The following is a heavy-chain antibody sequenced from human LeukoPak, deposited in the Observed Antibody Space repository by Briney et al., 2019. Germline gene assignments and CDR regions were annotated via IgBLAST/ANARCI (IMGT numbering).Heavy chain of an antibody. Sequence: SVKVSCKASGGTFSSYAISWVRQAPGQGLEWMGRIIPILGIANYAQKFQGRVTITADKSTSTACMELSSLRSEDTAVYYCARERLDCSSTSCYGGYYGMDVWGQGTTVTVSS. CDR2: IIPILGIA. CDR3: ARERLDCSSTSCYGGYYGMDV. CDR1: GGTFSSYA. V-gene: IGHV1-69*04. D-gene: IGHD2-2*01. J-gene: IGHJ6*02.